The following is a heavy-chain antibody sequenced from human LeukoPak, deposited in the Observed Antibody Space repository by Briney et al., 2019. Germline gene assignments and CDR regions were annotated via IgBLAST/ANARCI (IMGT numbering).Heavy chain of an antibody. J-gene: IGHJ5*02. CDR3: ARGKRYSSSWYLWNWFDP. V-gene: IGHV6-1*01. Sequence: SQTLSLTCAISGDSVSSNSAAWNWIRQSPSRGLEWLGRTYYRSKLYNDYAVSVKSRITINPDTSKNQFSLQLNSVTPEDTAVYYCARGKRYSSSWYLWNWFDPWGQGTLVTVSS. CDR2: TYYRSKLYN. CDR1: GDSVSSNSAA. D-gene: IGHD6-13*01.